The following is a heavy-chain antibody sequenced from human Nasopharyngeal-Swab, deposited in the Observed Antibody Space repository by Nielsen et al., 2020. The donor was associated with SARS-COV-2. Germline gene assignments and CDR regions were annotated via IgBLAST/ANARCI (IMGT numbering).Heavy chain of an antibody. Sequence: SETLSLTCAVYGGSFSGYYWSWIRQPPGKGLEWIGEINHSGSTNYNPSLKNRVTISVDTSKNQFSLKLSSVTAADTAVYYCARGASIAVAGILLPDYYYYMDVWGKGTTVTVSS. D-gene: IGHD6-19*01. J-gene: IGHJ6*03. V-gene: IGHV4-34*01. CDR2: INHSGST. CDR1: GGSFSGYY. CDR3: ARGASIAVAGILLPDYYYYMDV.